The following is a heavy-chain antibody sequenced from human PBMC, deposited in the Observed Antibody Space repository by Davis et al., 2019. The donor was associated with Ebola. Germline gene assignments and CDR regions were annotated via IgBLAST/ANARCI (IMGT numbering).Heavy chain of an antibody. CDR3: ARDRVAAAGTEWFDP. CDR2: ISWNSGSI. V-gene: IGHV3-9*01. CDR1: GFTFDDYA. J-gene: IGHJ5*02. Sequence: SLKISCAASGFTFDDYAMHWVRQAPGKGLEWVSGISWNSGSIGYADSVKGRFTISRDNAKNSLYLQMNSLRAEDTALYYCARDRVAAAGTEWFDPWGQGTLVTVSS. D-gene: IGHD6-13*01.